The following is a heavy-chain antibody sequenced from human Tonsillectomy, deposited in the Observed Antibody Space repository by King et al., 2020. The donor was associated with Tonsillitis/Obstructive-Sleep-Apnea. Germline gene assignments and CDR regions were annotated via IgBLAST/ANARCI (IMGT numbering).Heavy chain of an antibody. CDR1: GLTFSSHA. J-gene: IGHJ4*02. Sequence: VQLVESGEGLVQPGGSLRLSCEASGLTFSSHAMSWVRQAPGKGLEWVSGISGRGDSTYYADSVKGRFTISRDKSKKTLFLQMNSLRAEDTAVYYCASTPCGSGTYYYFGYWGQGTLVTVPS. CDR2: ISGRGDST. V-gene: IGHV3-23*04. D-gene: IGHD3-10*01. CDR3: ASTPCGSGTYYYFGY.